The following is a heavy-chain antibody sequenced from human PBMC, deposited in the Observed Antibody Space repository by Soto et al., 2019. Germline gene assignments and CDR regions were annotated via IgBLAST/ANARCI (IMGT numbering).Heavy chain of an antibody. D-gene: IGHD3-22*01. CDR1: GYTFISYD. Sequence: QVQLVQSGAEVKMPGASVKVSCKTSGYTFISYDINWVRQATGQGLEWMGWMNPNSGNTGYAQECQGRVTMTRSISTRTAYMELTNLKSEDTAVYYCARGPYDFPRHWFDPWGQGTLVTVSS. J-gene: IGHJ5*02. CDR2: MNPNSGNT. CDR3: ARGPYDFPRHWFDP. V-gene: IGHV1-8*01.